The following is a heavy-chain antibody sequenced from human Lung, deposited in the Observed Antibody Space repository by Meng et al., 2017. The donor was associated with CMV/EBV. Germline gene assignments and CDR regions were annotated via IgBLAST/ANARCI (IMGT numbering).Heavy chain of an antibody. Sequence: SCAASGFTFSSYGMHWVRQAPGKGLECVAFIRYDVSNKYYADSVKGRFTISSENSKNTLYLQMNSLRAEDTAVYYCTRARFQQWPTRKGYYGMDVWXHGTXVTVSS. D-gene: IGHD6-19*01. CDR1: GFTFSSYG. V-gene: IGHV3-30*02. CDR3: TRARFQQWPTRKGYYGMDV. J-gene: IGHJ6*02. CDR2: IRYDVSNK.